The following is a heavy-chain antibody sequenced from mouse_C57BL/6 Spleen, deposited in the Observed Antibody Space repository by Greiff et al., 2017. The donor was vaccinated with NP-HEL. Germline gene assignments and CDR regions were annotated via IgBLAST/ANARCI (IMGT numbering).Heavy chain of an antibody. J-gene: IGHJ2*01. V-gene: IGHV5-12*01. CDR1: GFTFSDYY. Sequence: EVQVVESGGGLVQPGGSLKLSCAASGFTFSDYYMYWVRQTPEKRLEWVAYISNGGGSTYYPDTVKGRFTISRDNAKNTLYLQMSRLKSEDTAMYYCARHYGYLDYWGQGTTLTVSS. D-gene: IGHD1-1*02. CDR2: ISNGGGST. CDR3: ARHYGYLDY.